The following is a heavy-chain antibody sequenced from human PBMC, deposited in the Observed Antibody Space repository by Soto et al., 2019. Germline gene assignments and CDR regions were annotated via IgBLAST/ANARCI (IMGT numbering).Heavy chain of an antibody. J-gene: IGHJ4*02. CDR2: ISSSSSYI. Sequence: GGSLRLSCAASGFTFSSYSKNCVRQAPGKGLEWVSSISSSSSYIYYSDPVKGRFTISRDNAKNSLYLQMNSLRAEDTAVYYCARYQSNRSSSPSRYCGQGSRGSV. CDR1: GFTFSSYS. V-gene: IGHV3-21*01. D-gene: IGHD6-6*01. CDR3: ARYQSNRSSSPSRY.